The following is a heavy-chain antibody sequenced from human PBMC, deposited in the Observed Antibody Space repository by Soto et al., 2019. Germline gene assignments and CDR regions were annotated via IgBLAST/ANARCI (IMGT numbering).Heavy chain of an antibody. V-gene: IGHV3-33*01. CDR3: ARGVTIFPFDP. J-gene: IGHJ5*02. CDR1: GFTFSSYG. CDR2: IWYDGSNK. Sequence: GGSLRLSCAASGFTFSSYGMHWVRQAPGKGLEWVAVIWYDGSNKYYADSVKGRFTISRDNSKNTLYLQMNSLRAEDTAVYYCARGVTIFPFDPWGQGTLVTVSS. D-gene: IGHD3-3*01.